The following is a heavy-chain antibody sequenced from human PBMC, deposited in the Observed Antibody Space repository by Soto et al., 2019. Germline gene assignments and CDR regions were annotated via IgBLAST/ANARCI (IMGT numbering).Heavy chain of an antibody. Sequence: PGESLKISCKGSGYSFTSYWIGWVRQMPGKGLEWLGIIYPGDSDTRYSPSFQGQVTISADKSINTTYLQWSSLKASDTAIYYGARNDYNGNSVDYWGQGTLVTVSS. J-gene: IGHJ4*01. D-gene: IGHD4-4*01. CDR2: IYPGDSDT. CDR1: GYSFTSYW. V-gene: IGHV5-51*01. CDR3: ARNDYNGNSVDY.